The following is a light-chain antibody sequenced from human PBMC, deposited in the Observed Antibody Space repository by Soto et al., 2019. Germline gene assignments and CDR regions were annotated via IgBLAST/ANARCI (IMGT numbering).Light chain of an antibody. CDR3: AAWDDSLSGWV. J-gene: IGLJ3*02. Sequence: SVLTQPPSASGTPGQRVTISCSGSSSNIGSNYVYWYQQLPGTAPKLLIYRDNQRPSGVPDRFSGSKSGTSASLAISGLRSEDESDYHCAAWDDSLSGWVFGGGTKLTVL. V-gene: IGLV1-47*01. CDR1: SSNIGSNY. CDR2: RDN.